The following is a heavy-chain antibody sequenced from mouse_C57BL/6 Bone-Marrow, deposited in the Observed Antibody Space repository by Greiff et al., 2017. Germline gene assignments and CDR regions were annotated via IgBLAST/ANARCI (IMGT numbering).Heavy chain of an antibody. CDR3: ARSYYGSSPWFAY. Sequence: QVQLQQPGAELVKPGASVKLSCKASGYTFTSYWMHWVKQRPGRGLEWIGRIDPNSGGTKYNEKFKSKATLTVDKPSSTAYIQLSSLTSKDSAVYYCARSYYGSSPWFAYWGQGTLVTVSA. CDR1: GYTFTSYW. D-gene: IGHD1-1*01. CDR2: IDPNSGGT. V-gene: IGHV1-72*01. J-gene: IGHJ3*01.